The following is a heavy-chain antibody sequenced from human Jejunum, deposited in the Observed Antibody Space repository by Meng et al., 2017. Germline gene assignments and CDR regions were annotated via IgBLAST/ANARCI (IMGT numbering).Heavy chain of an antibody. D-gene: IGHD5-18*01. V-gene: IGHV1-69*13. CDR2: INPIFGTA. Sequence: QVQLVQSGAEVKKPGASVKVSCKASGGTLSSHAISWVRQAPGQGLEWMGEINPIFGTANYAQKFQGRVSITADESTSTAYMELSSLRSEDTAVYYCVREIGGYSYGYVDYWGQGTLVTVSS. CDR1: GGTLSSHA. CDR3: VREIGGYSYGYVDY. J-gene: IGHJ4*02.